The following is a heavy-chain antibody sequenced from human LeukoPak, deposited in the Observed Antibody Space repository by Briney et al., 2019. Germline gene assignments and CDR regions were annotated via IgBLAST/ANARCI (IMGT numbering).Heavy chain of an antibody. J-gene: IGHJ5*02. Sequence: GGSLRLSCAASGFTFSSYAMHWVRQAPGKGLEWVAVISYDGSNKYYADSVKGRFTISRDNSKNTLYLQMNSLRAEDTAVYYCVIAARFDPWGQGTLVTVSS. CDR3: VIAARFDP. CDR2: ISYDGSNK. CDR1: GFTFSSYA. D-gene: IGHD6-6*01. V-gene: IGHV3-30-3*01.